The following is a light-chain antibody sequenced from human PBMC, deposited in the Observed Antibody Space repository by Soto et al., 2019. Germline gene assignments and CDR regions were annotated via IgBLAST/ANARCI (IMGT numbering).Light chain of an antibody. CDR1: SSNIGAGYD. CDR2: GNS. CDR3: QSYDSSLSVSV. Sequence: QSVLTQPPSVSGAPGQRVTISCTGSSSNIGAGYDVHWYQQLPGTAPKLLIYGNSNRPSGVPDRFSGSKSGTSASLAITGLRAEDEAEYYCQSYDSSLSVSVFGGGTKLTVL. J-gene: IGLJ2*01. V-gene: IGLV1-40*01.